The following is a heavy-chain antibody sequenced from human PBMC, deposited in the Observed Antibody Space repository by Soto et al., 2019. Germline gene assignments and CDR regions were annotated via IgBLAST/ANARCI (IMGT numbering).Heavy chain of an antibody. Sequence: ASVKVSCKASGYTFTSYGISWVRQAPGQGLEWMGWISAYNGNTNYAQKLQGRVTMTTDTSTSTAYMELRSLRSDDTAVYYCARDLVMIVLPDAFDIWGQGTMVTVSS. CDR1: GYTFTSYG. CDR2: ISAYNGNT. J-gene: IGHJ3*02. V-gene: IGHV1-18*01. D-gene: IGHD3-22*01. CDR3: ARDLVMIVLPDAFDI.